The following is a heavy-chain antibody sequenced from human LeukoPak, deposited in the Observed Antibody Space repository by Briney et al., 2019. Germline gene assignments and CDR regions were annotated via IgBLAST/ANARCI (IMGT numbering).Heavy chain of an antibody. CDR2: INPSGGST. V-gene: IGHV1-46*01. CDR1: GYTFTSYY. CDR3: ARDRRTYYDYVWGSYRYTRTHFDY. J-gene: IGHJ4*02. D-gene: IGHD3-16*02. Sequence: ASVKVSCKASGYTFTSYYMHWVRQAPGQGLEWMGIINPSGGSTSYAQKFQGRVTMTRDMSTSTVYMELSSLRSEDTAVYYCARDRRTYYDYVWGSYRYTRTHFDYWGREPWSPSPQ.